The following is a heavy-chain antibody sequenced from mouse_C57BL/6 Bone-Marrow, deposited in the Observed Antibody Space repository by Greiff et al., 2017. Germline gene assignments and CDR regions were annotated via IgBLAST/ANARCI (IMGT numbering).Heavy chain of an antibody. CDR1: GYTFTSYW. Sequence: QVQLQQPGAELVRPGTSVKLSCKASGYTFTSYWMPWVKQRPGQGLEWIGVIDPSDSYTNYNQKFKGKATLTVDTSSSTAYMQLSSLTSEDSAVYYCARRSGPLAMDYWGQGTTVTVSS. CDR3: ARRSGPLAMDY. CDR2: IDPSDSYT. D-gene: IGHD3-2*02. J-gene: IGHJ4*01. V-gene: IGHV1-59*01.